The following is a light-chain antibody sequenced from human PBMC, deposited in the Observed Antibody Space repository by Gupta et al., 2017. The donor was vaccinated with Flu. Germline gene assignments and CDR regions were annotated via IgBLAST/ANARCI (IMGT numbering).Light chain of an antibody. CDR2: DAS. CDR1: QRVSPS. V-gene: IGKV3-11*01. J-gene: IGKJ2*01. Sequence: EVVLPQSPALLSLSPGERAVLAWRASQRVSPSLAWYQQKPGQAPRLLMYDASRRAAGSPARFSGSGSGTEFTLTISTLEPEDFAVYYCQQRSDLPMYTFGQGTKLEIK. CDR3: QQRSDLPMYT.